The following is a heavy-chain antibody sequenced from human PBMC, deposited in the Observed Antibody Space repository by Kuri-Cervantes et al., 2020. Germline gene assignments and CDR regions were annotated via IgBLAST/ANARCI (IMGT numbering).Heavy chain of an antibody. CDR3: ARWNYDFWSGYSEGLFDY. J-gene: IGHJ4*02. D-gene: IGHD3-3*01. CDR2: MNPNSGNT. V-gene: IGHV1-8*01. Sequence: ASVKVSCKASGYTFTSYDINWVRQATGQGLEWMGWMNPNSGNTGYAQKFQGRVTMTRNTSISTAYMELSSLRSEDTAVYYCARWNYDFWSGYSEGLFDYWGQGTLVTVSS. CDR1: GYTFTSYD.